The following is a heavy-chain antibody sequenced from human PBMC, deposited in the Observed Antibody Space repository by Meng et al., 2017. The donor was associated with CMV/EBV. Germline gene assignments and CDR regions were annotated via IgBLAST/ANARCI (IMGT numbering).Heavy chain of an antibody. V-gene: IGHV1-69*12. CDR2: IIPIFGTA. CDR1: GGTFISYA. Sequence: HVQLVQAGAEVKKPGSSVKVSCKASGGTFISYAISWVRQAPGQGLEWMGGIIPIFGTANYAQKFQGRVTITADESTSTAYMELSSLRSEDTAVYYCARIYDSSGYYNYYFDYWGQGTLVTVSS. D-gene: IGHD3-22*01. CDR3: ARIYDSSGYYNYYFDY. J-gene: IGHJ4*02.